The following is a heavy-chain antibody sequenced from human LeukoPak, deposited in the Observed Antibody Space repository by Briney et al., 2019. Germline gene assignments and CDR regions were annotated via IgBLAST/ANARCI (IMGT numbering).Heavy chain of an antibody. Sequence: ASVKVSCKASGYTFTGYYMHWVRQAPGQGLEWMGWINPNSGGTNYAQKFQGRVTMTRDTSISTAYMELSRLRSDDTAVYYCARARRRYSGYDKSDHYYYYMDVWGKGTPVTVSS. V-gene: IGHV1-2*02. J-gene: IGHJ6*03. CDR1: GYTFTGYY. CDR3: ARARRRYSGYDKSDHYYYYMDV. D-gene: IGHD5-12*01. CDR2: INPNSGGT.